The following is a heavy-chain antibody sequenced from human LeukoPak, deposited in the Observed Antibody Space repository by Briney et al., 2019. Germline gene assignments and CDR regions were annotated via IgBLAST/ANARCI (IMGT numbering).Heavy chain of an antibody. CDR3: AKDSHDFWSGYFDY. CDR1: GFTFSSYA. J-gene: IGHJ4*02. D-gene: IGHD3-3*01. CDR2: ISYDGSNK. Sequence: GGFLRLSCAASGFTFSSYAMHWVRQAPGKGLEWVAVISYDGSNKYYADSVKGRFTISRDNSKNTLYLQMNSLRAEDTAVYYCAKDSHDFWSGYFDYWGQGTLVTVSS. V-gene: IGHV3-30-3*01.